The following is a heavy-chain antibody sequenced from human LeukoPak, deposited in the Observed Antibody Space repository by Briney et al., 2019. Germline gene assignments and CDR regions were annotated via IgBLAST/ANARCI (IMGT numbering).Heavy chain of an antibody. CDR1: GYTFTSYD. D-gene: IGHD6-6*01. CDR3: ARLSSSSFGFSYYYYMDV. J-gene: IGHJ6*03. CDR2: MNPNSGNT. V-gene: IGHV1-8*03. Sequence: ASVKVSCKASGYTFTSYDINWVRQATGQGLEWMGWMNPNSGNTGYAQKFQGRVTITRNTSISTAYMELSSLRSEDTAVYYCARLSSSSFGFSYYYYMDVWGKGTTVTVSS.